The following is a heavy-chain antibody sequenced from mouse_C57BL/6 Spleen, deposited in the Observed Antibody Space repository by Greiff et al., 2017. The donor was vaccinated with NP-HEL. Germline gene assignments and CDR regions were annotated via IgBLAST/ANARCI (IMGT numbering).Heavy chain of an antibody. Sequence: VQLQQSGPELVKPGASVKISCKASGYAFSSSWMNWVKQRPGKGLEWIGRIYPGDGDTNYNGKFKGKATLTADKSSSTAYMQLSSLTYEDSAVYFCAQTTVVATGYYFDYWGQGTTLTVSS. J-gene: IGHJ2*01. V-gene: IGHV1-82*01. CDR3: AQTTVVATGYYFDY. D-gene: IGHD1-1*01. CDR1: GYAFSSSW. CDR2: IYPGDGDT.